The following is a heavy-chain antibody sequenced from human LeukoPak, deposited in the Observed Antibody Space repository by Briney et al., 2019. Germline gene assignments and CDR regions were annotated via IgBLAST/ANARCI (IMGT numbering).Heavy chain of an antibody. V-gene: IGHV1-69-2*01. D-gene: IGHD3-9*01. J-gene: IGHJ5*02. Sequence: ASVKVSCKVSGYTFTDYYMHWVQQAPGKGLEWMGLVDPEDGETIYAEKFQGRVTITADTSTDTAYVELSSLRSEDTAVYYCATGRGISFDWLSPFNWFDPWGQGTLVTVSS. CDR1: GYTFTDYY. CDR3: ATGRGISFDWLSPFNWFDP. CDR2: VDPEDGET.